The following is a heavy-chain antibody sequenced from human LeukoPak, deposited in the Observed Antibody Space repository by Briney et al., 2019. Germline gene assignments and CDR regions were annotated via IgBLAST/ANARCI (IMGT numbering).Heavy chain of an antibody. V-gene: IGHV3-48*01. CDR1: GFTFINYA. CDR3: ARGHEGYYYDSSGPVDY. Sequence: PGGSLRLSCAASGFTFINYAMSWVRQAPGKGLEWVSYISTSSSTIYYADSVKGRFTISRDNAKNSLYLQMNSLRAEDTAVYYCARGHEGYYYDSSGPVDYWGQGTLVTVSS. D-gene: IGHD3-22*01. CDR2: ISTSSSTI. J-gene: IGHJ4*02.